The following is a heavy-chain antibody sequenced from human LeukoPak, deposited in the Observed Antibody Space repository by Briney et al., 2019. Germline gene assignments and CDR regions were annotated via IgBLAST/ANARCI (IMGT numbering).Heavy chain of an antibody. J-gene: IGHJ5*02. Sequence: SETLSLTCTVSGGPISSYYWSWIRQPPGKGLEWIGYIYYSGSTNYNPSLKSRVTISVDTSKNQFSLKLSSVTAADTAVYYCARQAIAGWNWFDPWGQGTLVTVSS. CDR2: IYYSGST. V-gene: IGHV4-59*08. CDR3: ARQAIAGWNWFDP. D-gene: IGHD3-22*01. CDR1: GGPISSYY.